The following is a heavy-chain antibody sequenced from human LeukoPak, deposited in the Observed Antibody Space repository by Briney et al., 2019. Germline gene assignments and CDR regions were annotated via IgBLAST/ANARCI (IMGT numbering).Heavy chain of an antibody. CDR1: GGTFSSYA. J-gene: IGHJ4*02. D-gene: IGHD2-2*01. CDR3: ARAAAKLYCSSTSCIGYFDY. V-gene: IGHV1-69*13. Sequence: SVKVSCKASGGTFSSYAISWVRQAPGQGLEWMGGIIPIFGTANYAQKFQGRVTITADESTSTAYMELSSLRSEDTAVYYCARAAAKLYCSSTSCIGYFDYWGQGTLVTVSS. CDR2: IIPIFGTA.